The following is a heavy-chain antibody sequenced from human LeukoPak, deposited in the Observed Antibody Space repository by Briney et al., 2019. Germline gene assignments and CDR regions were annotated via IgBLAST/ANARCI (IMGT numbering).Heavy chain of an antibody. CDR3: TSGGYPLTY. CDR2: IYRDGDT. J-gene: IGHJ4*02. Sequence: GGSLRLSCAASGLPFTDNYWNWVRQPPGKRPEWLSIIYRDGDTKYADSVKGRFTVSRDISKSTLYLQMNRLRAEDTAVYFCTSGGYPLTYWGQGTLVTVSS. CDR1: GLPFTDNY. V-gene: IGHV3-66*01. D-gene: IGHD5-12*01.